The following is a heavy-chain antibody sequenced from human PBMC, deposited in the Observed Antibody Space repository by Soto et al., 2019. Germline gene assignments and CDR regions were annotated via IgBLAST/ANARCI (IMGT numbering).Heavy chain of an antibody. CDR2: IYYSGST. D-gene: IGHD6-13*01. Sequence: PSETLSLTCTVSGGSISSYYWSWIRQPPGKGLEWIGYIYYSGSTNYNPSLKSRVTISVDTSKNQFSLKLSSVTAADTAVYYCARGVFEQQLDYWGQGTLVTVPQ. CDR3: ARGVFEQQLDY. CDR1: GGSISSYY. J-gene: IGHJ4*02. V-gene: IGHV4-59*01.